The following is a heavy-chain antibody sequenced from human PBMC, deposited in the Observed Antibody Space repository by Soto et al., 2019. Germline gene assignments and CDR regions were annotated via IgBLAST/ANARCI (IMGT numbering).Heavy chain of an antibody. CDR2: ISSDGKHQ. D-gene: IGHD3-10*01. V-gene: IGHV3-30*18. CDR3: AKDRGVRDACDI. CDR1: GFTSSSFV. Sequence: QVQLVEAGGGVVQPGRSLRLSCAASGFTSSSFVIHWVRQAPGKGLEWLAVISSDGKHQYYADSVKGRFTISRDNSKNTLYLQGNSLRAEDTAVYFCAKDRGVRDACDIWGQWTMVTVSS. J-gene: IGHJ3*02.